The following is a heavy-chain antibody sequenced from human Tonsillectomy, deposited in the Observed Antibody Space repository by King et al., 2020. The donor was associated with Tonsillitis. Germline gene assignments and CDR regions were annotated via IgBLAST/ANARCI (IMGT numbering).Heavy chain of an antibody. CDR2: ISPYNGNT. D-gene: IGHD2-15*01. CDR3: ARAAIIILPERYCSGGNCYPRAFDY. V-gene: IGHV1-18*01. CDR1: GYSFTNYG. J-gene: IGHJ4*02. Sequence: QLVQSGAEVKKPGASVKVSCKASGYSFTNYGMSWVRQAPGQGLEWMAWISPYNGNTNYAQKVQGRVTLTTDTSTSTAYMELRSLRSDDTAVYYCARAAIIILPERYCSGGNCYPRAFDYWGQGTLVTVSS.